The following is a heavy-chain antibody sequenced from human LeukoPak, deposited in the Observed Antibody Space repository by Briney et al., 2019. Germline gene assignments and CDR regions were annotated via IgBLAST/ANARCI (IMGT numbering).Heavy chain of an antibody. V-gene: IGHV3-73*01. CDR1: GFTFSGSA. D-gene: IGHD3-10*01. J-gene: IGHJ5*02. Sequence: GGSLRLSCAASGFTFSGSAMHWVRQASGKGLEWVGRIRSKANSYATAYAASVNGRFTISRDDSKNTAYLQMNGLKTEDTAVYYCTRLSYYGSGNPWGQGTLVTVSS. CDR2: IRSKANSYAT. CDR3: TRLSYYGSGNP.